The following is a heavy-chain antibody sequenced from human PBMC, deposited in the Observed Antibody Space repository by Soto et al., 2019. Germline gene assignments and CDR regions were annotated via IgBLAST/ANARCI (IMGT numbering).Heavy chain of an antibody. D-gene: IGHD3-22*01. CDR1: GFTFSSYG. Sequence: SGGSLRLSCAASGFTFSSYGMHWVRQAPGKGLEWVAVISYDGSNKYYADSVKGRFTISRDNSKNTLYLQMNSLRAEDTAVYYCAKDESTMIVVVIQDAFDIWGQGTMVTVSS. V-gene: IGHV3-30*18. CDR2: ISYDGSNK. J-gene: IGHJ3*02. CDR3: AKDESTMIVVVIQDAFDI.